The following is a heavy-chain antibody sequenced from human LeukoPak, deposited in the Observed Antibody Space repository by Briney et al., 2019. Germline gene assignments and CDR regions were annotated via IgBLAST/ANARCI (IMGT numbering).Heavy chain of an antibody. CDR1: GGSFSGYY. V-gene: IGHV4-34*01. J-gene: IGHJ4*02. D-gene: IGHD6-19*01. CDR3: ASEPSGWYLY. CDR2: INHSGST. Sequence: SETLSLTCAVYGGSFSGYYWSWIRQPPGKGLEWIGEINHSGSTNYNPSLKSRVTISVDTSKNQFSLKLSSVTAADTAVYYCASEPSGWYLYWGQGTLVTVSS.